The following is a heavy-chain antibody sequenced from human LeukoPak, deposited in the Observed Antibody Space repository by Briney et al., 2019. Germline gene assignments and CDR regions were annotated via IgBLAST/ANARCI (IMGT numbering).Heavy chain of an antibody. J-gene: IGHJ4*02. CDR2: IYSGGST. Sequence: GGSLRLSCKASGFTFSSHSMNWVRQAPGKGLEWVSVIYSGGSTYYADSVKGRFTISRDNSKNTLYLQMNSLRAEDTAVYYCARERGGSYFDYWGQGTLVTVSS. CDR1: GFTFSSHS. V-gene: IGHV3-66*01. CDR3: ARERGGSYFDY. D-gene: IGHD3-10*01.